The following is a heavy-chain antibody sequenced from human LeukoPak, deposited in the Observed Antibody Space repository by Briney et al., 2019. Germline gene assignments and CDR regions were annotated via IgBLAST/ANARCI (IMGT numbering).Heavy chain of an antibody. J-gene: IGHJ4*02. V-gene: IGHV3-21*01. CDR2: ISSSSYI. CDR3: ARVPEWELGSDY. CDR1: GFTFSSYS. D-gene: IGHD1-26*01. Sequence: GGSLRLSCAASGFTFSSYSMNWVRQAPGKGLEWVSSISSSSYIYYADSVKGRFTISRDNAKNSLYLQMNSLRAEDTAVYYCARVPEWELGSDYWGQGTLVTVSS.